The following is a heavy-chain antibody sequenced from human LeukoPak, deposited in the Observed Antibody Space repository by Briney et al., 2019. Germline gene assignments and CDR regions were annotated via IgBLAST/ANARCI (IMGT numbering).Heavy chain of an antibody. CDR3: AKGRYLLKYYYTDA. D-gene: IGHD3-9*01. V-gene: IGHV3-23*01. Sequence: GGSLRLSCVASGFSFPNHAMTWVRQSPGKGLEWVSGLTGGGSSTFYADSVKGRFTISRDNFRNTLYLEMNSLRAEDTGLYYCAKGRYLLKYYYTDAWGRGTTVTVSS. CDR2: LTGGGSST. J-gene: IGHJ6*03. CDR1: GFSFPNHA.